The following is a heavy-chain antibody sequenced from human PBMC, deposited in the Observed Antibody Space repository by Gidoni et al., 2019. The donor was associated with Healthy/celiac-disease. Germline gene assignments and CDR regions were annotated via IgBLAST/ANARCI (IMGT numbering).Heavy chain of an antibody. Sequence: QVQLQESCPGLVKPPQTLSPPSTVSGGSISSGGYYWSWIRQHPGKGLEWIGYISYSGGTYYNPSLKSRVTISVDTSKNQFSLKLSSVTAADTAVYYCARDGRDDYGSGSELDYWGQGTLVTVSS. CDR2: ISYSGGT. CDR3: ARDGRDDYGSGSELDY. V-gene: IGHV4-31*03. D-gene: IGHD3-10*01. J-gene: IGHJ4*02. CDR1: GGSISSGGYY.